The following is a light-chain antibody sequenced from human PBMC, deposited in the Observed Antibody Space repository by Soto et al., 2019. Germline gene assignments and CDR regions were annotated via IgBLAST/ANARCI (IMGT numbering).Light chain of an antibody. CDR3: QQYDSSPIT. V-gene: IGKV3-20*01. CDR2: GAS. Sequence: EIVLTQSPGTLSLSPGERATLSCRASQSVSSSYLAWYQQKPGQAPSLLIYGASRRAIGIPDRFSGSGSGTDFTLTISRLEPEDFAVYYCQQYDSSPITFGQGTRLEIK. CDR1: QSVSSSY. J-gene: IGKJ5*01.